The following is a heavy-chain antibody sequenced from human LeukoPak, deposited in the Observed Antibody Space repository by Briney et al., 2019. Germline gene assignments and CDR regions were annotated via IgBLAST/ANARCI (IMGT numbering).Heavy chain of an antibody. CDR2: IGTAGDP. D-gene: IGHD3-22*01. CDR1: GFTFSSYD. CDR3: ARGREDYYDTYLFDY. V-gene: IGHV3-13*05. Sequence: PGGSLRLACAASGFTFSSYDIHWVRQTTGKGLEWVSAIGTAGDPYYSASVKGRFTISRENAKNSLYLQMNSLRAGDTAVYYCARGREDYYDTYLFDYWGQGTLVTVSS. J-gene: IGHJ4*02.